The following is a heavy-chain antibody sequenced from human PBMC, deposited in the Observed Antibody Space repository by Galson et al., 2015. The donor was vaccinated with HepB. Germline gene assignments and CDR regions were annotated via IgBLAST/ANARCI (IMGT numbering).Heavy chain of an antibody. Sequence: ETLSLTCTVSGASISSHYWSWIRQPPGKGLEWIGYIYYSGSTNYNPSLKSRVTISVDTSKYHFSLKLSSVTAADTAVYYCARAGFGGYDFLFDYWGQGTLVTVSS. CDR1: GASISSHY. V-gene: IGHV4-59*11. D-gene: IGHD5-12*01. CDR2: IYYSGST. J-gene: IGHJ4*02. CDR3: ARAGFGGYDFLFDY.